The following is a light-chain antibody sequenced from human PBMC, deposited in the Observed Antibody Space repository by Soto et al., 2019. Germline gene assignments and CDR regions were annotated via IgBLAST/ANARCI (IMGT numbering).Light chain of an antibody. Sequence: QSVLTQPPSVSGAPGQRVTISCTGSSSNIGAGYDVHWYQQLPGRAPKLLIYGHTNRPSGVPDRFSGSKSGTSASLAITGLQAEDKADYYCLSFDSSLSVVFGGGTKLTVL. J-gene: IGLJ2*01. CDR2: GHT. CDR1: SSNIGAGYD. V-gene: IGLV1-40*01. CDR3: LSFDSSLSVV.